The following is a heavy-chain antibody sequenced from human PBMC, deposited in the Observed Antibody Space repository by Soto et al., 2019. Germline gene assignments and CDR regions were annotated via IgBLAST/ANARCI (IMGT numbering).Heavy chain of an antibody. CDR1: GGSISNYY. CDR3: ARVNYGNYYYYYGIDV. D-gene: IGHD4-17*01. V-gene: IGHV4-59*01. J-gene: IGHJ6*02. Sequence: QVQLQESGPGLVKPSETLSLTCTVSGGSISNYYWSWIRQPPGKGLEWIGYIYYSGSTNYNLSLKRRVTLSVDTLKNQFSLKLNSVTAADTAVYYCARVNYGNYYYYYGIDVWGQGTTVTVSS. CDR2: IYYSGST.